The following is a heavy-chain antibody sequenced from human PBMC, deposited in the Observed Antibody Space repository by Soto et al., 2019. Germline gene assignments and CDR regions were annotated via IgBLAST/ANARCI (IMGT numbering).Heavy chain of an antibody. CDR1: GGSISSSSYY. D-gene: IGHD2-15*01. CDR2: IYYSGST. Sequence: QLQLQESGPGLVKPSETLSLTCTVSGGSISSSSYYWGWIRQPPGKGLEWIGSIYYSGSTYYNPSLKSRVTIPVDTSKHQSSLKLSSVTAADTAVYYCARHTPAISISDHWGQGTLVTVSS. J-gene: IGHJ4*02. V-gene: IGHV4-39*01. CDR3: ARHTPAISISDH.